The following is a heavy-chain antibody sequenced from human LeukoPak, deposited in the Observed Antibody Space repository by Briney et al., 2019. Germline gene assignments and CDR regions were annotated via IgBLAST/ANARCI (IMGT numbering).Heavy chain of an antibody. J-gene: IGHJ4*02. V-gene: IGHV4-34*01. CDR2: INHSGST. CDR1: GFTFSSYA. CDR3: ARAPYSSGWYDY. Sequence: GSLRLSCAASGFTFSSYAMTWIRQPPGKGLEWIGEINHSGSTNYNPSLKSRVTISVDTSKNQFSLKLSSVTAADTAVYYCARAPYSSGWYDYWGQGTLVTVSS. D-gene: IGHD6-19*01.